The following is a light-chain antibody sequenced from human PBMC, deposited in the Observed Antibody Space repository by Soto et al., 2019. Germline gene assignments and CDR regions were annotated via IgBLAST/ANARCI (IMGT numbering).Light chain of an antibody. CDR1: SSDIGGYNY. V-gene: IGLV2-14*01. CDR2: EVR. J-gene: IGLJ2*01. Sequence: QSALTQPASVSGSAGQSITISCFGTSSDIGGYNYVSWYQQYPGKAPKLIIFEVRHRPSGVSDRFSGSKSGNAASLIISGLQAEDESDYYCSSYTRSNTHVLFGGGTKLTVL. CDR3: SSYTRSNTHVL.